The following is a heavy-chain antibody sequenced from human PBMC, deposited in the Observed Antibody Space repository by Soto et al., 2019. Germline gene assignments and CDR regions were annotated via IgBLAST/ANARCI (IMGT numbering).Heavy chain of an antibody. J-gene: IGHJ6*02. D-gene: IGHD3-3*01. CDR3: ARAHAFTYYDFWSGPPGPYYYYGMDV. Sequence: PSDTLSLTCTVSGGSLSSYYWSWIRQPPGKGLEWIGYIYYSGSTNYNPSLKSRVTISVDTSKNQFSLKLSSVTAADTAVYYCARAHAFTYYDFWSGPPGPYYYYGMDVWGQGTTVTVS. V-gene: IGHV4-59*01. CDR1: GGSLSSYY. CDR2: IYYSGST.